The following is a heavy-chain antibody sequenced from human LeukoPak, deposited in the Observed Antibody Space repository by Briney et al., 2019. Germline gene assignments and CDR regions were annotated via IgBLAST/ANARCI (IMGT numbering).Heavy chain of an antibody. D-gene: IGHD3-16*01. Sequence: SETLSLTCAVYGGSFSGYYWSWIRQPPGKGLEWIGEINHGGSTNYNPSLKSRVTISVDTSKNQFSLKLSSVTAADTAVYYCARHLVRGWFDPWGQGTLVTVSS. CDR1: GGSFSGYY. V-gene: IGHV4-34*01. J-gene: IGHJ5*02. CDR2: INHGGST. CDR3: ARHLVRGWFDP.